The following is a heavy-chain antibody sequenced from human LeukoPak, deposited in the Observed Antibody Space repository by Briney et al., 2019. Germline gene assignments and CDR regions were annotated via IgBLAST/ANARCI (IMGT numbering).Heavy chain of an antibody. CDR1: GFTFSSYS. D-gene: IGHD1-1*01. V-gene: IGHV3-48*01. J-gene: IGHJ4*02. Sequence: GGSLRLSCAASGFTFSSYSMMWVRQAPGKGLEWVSYISSSSTTIHYADSVKGRFTISRDNAKNSVYLQMNSLRAEDTAVYYCAKTGGQLERRIGWGYFDYWGQGTLVTVSS. CDR2: ISSSSTTI. CDR3: AKTGGQLERRIGWGYFDY.